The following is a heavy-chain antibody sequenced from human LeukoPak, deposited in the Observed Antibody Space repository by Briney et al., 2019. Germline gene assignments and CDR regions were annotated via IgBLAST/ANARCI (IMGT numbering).Heavy chain of an antibody. CDR3: AKLHHSGYTRADNAFDI. Sequence: GRSLRLSCAASGFTFSSYGMRWVRQAPGKGLEWVAVISYDGSNKYYADSVKGRFTISRDNSKNTLYLQMNSLRAEDTAVYYCAKLHHSGYTRADNAFDIWGQGTMVTVSS. CDR1: GFTFSSYG. CDR2: ISYDGSNK. J-gene: IGHJ3*02. V-gene: IGHV3-30*18. D-gene: IGHD5-12*01.